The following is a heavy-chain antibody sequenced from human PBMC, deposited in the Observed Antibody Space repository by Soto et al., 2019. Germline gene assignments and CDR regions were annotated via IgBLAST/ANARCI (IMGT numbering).Heavy chain of an antibody. D-gene: IGHD3-16*01. J-gene: IGHJ5*02. Sequence: QLLLEESGSGLVRPSQTLSLTCGVSGGSLTSPGYSWTWIRQTPGQGLEWIGHIYHTGNAYYNPSLKSPVTISMDTSKNRFSLNLTSVIAADTAIYYCARNWNYVGMNWFDPWGQGTLVTVSS. CDR2: IYHTGNA. V-gene: IGHV4-30-2*01. CDR3: ARNWNYVGMNWFDP. CDR1: GGSLTSPGYS.